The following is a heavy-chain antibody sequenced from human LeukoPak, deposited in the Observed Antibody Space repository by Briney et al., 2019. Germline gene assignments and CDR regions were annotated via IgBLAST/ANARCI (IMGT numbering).Heavy chain of an antibody. J-gene: IGHJ5*02. Sequence: SVKVSCKASGGTFSSYAISWVRQAPGQGLEWMGGIIPIFGTANYAQKFQGRVTITADESTSTAYMELSSLRSEDTAVYYCARLGYCSSTSCYVRTGDPWGQGTLVTVSS. V-gene: IGHV1-69*13. CDR3: ARLGYCSSTSCYVRTGDP. CDR1: GGTFSSYA. D-gene: IGHD2-2*01. CDR2: IIPIFGTA.